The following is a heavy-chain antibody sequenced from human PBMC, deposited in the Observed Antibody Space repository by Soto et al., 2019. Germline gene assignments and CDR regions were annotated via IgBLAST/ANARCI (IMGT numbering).Heavy chain of an antibody. Sequence: ASVTVSCKASGYTFTENDINWVRQANGQGLEWMGWMNPNSGNTGYAQKFQGRVTMTRDNSITTAYMELSSLRSEDTAVYFCVRAPLDYYSADYFDNWGQGTLVTVSS. CDR2: MNPNSGNT. CDR3: VRAPLDYYSADYFDN. CDR1: GYTFTEND. D-gene: IGHD2-21*01. V-gene: IGHV1-8*01. J-gene: IGHJ4*02.